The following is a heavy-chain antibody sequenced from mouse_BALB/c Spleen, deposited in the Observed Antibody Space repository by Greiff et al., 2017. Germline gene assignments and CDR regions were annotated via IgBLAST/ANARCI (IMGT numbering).Heavy chain of an antibody. J-gene: IGHJ4*01. V-gene: IGHV1S56*01. CDR2: IYPGDGST. CDR3: ARGVDYAMDY. Sequence: QVQLQQSGTVLARPGASVKISCKASGYTFTSYDINWVKQRPGQGLEWIGWIYPGDGSTKYNEKFKGKATLTADKSSSTAYMQLSSLTSENSAVYFCARGVDYAMDYWGQGTSVTVSS. D-gene: IGHD1-1*01. CDR1: GYTFTSYD.